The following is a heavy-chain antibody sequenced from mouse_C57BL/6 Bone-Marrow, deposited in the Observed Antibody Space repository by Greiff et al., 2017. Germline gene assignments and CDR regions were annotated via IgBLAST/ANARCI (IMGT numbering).Heavy chain of an antibody. Sequence: VQLQQPGAELVKPGASVKLSCKASGYTFTSYWMQWVKQRPGQGLEWIGEIDPSDSYTNYNQKFKGKATLTVDTSSSTAYMQLSSLTSEDSAVYYCARDDYGYFDYWSRGNTLTVSS. V-gene: IGHV1-50*01. CDR2: IDPSDSYT. CDR3: ARDDYGYFDY. CDR1: GYTFTSYW. D-gene: IGHD2-4*01. J-gene: IGHJ2*01.